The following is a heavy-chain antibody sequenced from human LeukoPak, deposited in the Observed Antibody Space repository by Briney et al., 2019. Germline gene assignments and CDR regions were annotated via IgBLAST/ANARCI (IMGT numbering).Heavy chain of an antibody. CDR2: IYHSGST. CDR1: GGSISSGGYY. CDR3: ARISSGYCSSTSCDGICDY. V-gene: IGHV4-30-2*01. J-gene: IGHJ4*02. D-gene: IGHD2-2*01. Sequence: PSETLSLTCTVSGGSISSGGYYWSWIRQPPGKGLEWIGYIYHSGSTYYNPSLKSRVTISVDRSKNQFSLKLSSVTAADTAVYYCARISSGYCSSTSCDGICDYWGQGTLVTVSS.